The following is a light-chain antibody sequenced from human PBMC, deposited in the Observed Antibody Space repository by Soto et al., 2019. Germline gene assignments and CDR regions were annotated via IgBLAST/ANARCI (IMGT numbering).Light chain of an antibody. CDR3: SSYAGRNSYV. J-gene: IGLJ1*01. CDR2: EVS. V-gene: IGLV2-8*01. CDR1: SSDVGSYNY. Sequence: QSVLTQPPSASGSPGQSVTISCTGTSSDVGSYNYVSWYQQHPGKAPKLMIYEVSKRPSGVXDRFSGSKSGNTASLTVSGLQAEDEADYYCSSYAGRNSYVFGTGTKVTVL.